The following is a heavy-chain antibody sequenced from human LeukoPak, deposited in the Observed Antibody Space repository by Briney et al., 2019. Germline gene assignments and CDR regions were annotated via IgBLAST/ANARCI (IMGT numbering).Heavy chain of an antibody. CDR1: GFTFSSYW. CDR3: ARDSVMAAAGTPDYYYYGMDV. J-gene: IGHJ6*02. Sequence: GGSLRLSCAAAGFTFSSYWMSWVRQAPGKGLEWVANIKQDGSEKYYVDSVKGRFTISRDNAKNSLYLQMNSLRAEDTAVYYCARDSVMAAAGTPDYYYYGMDVWGQGTTVTVSS. D-gene: IGHD6-13*01. CDR2: IKQDGSEK. V-gene: IGHV3-7*03.